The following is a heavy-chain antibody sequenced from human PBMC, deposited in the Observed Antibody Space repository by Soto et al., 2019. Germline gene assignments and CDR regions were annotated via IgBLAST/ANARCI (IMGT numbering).Heavy chain of an antibody. CDR1: GGTFSSYA. CDR2: IIPIFGTA. Sequence: SVKVSCKASGGTFSSYAISWVRQAPGQGLEWMGGIIPIFGTANYAQKFQGRVTITADKSTSTAYMELSSLRSEDTAVYYCARDSDSSGPMDVWGQGTTVTVSS. J-gene: IGHJ6*02. CDR3: ARDSDSSGPMDV. D-gene: IGHD3-22*01. V-gene: IGHV1-69*06.